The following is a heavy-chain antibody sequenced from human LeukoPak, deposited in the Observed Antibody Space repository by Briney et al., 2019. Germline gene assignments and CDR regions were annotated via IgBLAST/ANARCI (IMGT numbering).Heavy chain of an antibody. J-gene: IGHJ3*02. CDR3: ARDPNYDFWSGYDRSGVDI. D-gene: IGHD3-3*01. Sequence: SETLSLTCTVSGGSISSGSYYWSWIRQPAGKGLEWIGRICSSGSTNYNPSLKSRVTISVDTSKNQFYLKLRSVTAAETAVYYCARDPNYDFWSGYDRSGVDIWGQGTMVTGSS. CDR1: GGSISSGSYY. V-gene: IGHV4-61*02. CDR2: ICSSGST.